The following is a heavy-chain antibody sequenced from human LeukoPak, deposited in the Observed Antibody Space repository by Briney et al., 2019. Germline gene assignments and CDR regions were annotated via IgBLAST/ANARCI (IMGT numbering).Heavy chain of an antibody. J-gene: IGHJ4*02. V-gene: IGHV1-8*03. CDR1: GYTFTSYD. CDR3: ARGEYSSSYDLDY. Sequence: ASVKVSCKASGYTFTSYDINWVRQATGQGLEWMGWMYPNSGNTGYAQKFQGRVTITRNTSISTAYMELSSLRSEDTAVYYCARGEYSSSYDLDYWGQGTLVTVSS. D-gene: IGHD6-6*01. CDR2: MYPNSGNT.